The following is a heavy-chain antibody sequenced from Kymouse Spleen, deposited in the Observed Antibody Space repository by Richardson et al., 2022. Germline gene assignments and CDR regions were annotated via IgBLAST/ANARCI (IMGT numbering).Heavy chain of an antibody. CDR3: AS*YQLLGLLLRYGR. J-gene: IGHJ6*02. Sequence: QVQLQESGPGLVKPSQTLSLTCTVSGGSISSGGYYWSWIRQHPGKGLEWIGYIYYSGSTYYNPSLKSRVTISVDTSKNQFSLKLSSVTAADTAVYYCAS*YQLLGLLLRYGRLGPRDHGHRLL. CDR1: GGSISSGGYY. CDR2: IYYSGST. D-gene: IGHD2-2*02. V-gene: IGHV4-31*03.